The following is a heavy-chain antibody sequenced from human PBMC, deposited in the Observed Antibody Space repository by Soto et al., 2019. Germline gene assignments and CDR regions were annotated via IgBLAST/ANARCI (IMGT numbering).Heavy chain of an antibody. CDR2: IYYSGST. D-gene: IGHD1-26*01. J-gene: IGHJ4*02. V-gene: IGHV4-59*01. CDR1: GGSISSSY. CDR3: ARLVGATRLHDY. Sequence: PSETLSLTCTVSGGSISSSYWSWIRQPPGKGLEWIGYIYYSGSTNYNPSLKSRVTISVDTSKNQFSLKLSSVTAADTAVYYCARLVGATRLHDYWGQGTLVTVSS.